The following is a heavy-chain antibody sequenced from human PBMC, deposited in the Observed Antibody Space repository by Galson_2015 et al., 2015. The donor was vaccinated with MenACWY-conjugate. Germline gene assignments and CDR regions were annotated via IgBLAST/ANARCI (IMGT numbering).Heavy chain of an antibody. J-gene: IGHJ4*02. D-gene: IGHD3-3*01. CDR1: GYSFTSYG. V-gene: IGHV1-18*01. Sequence: SVKVSCKASGYSFTSYGISWVRQAPGQGLEWMGWISSYNGNTNYAQKLQGRVTMTTDTSTSTAYMELRSLRSDDTAVYYCARGGSITIFGVAADYWGQGTLVTVSS. CDR2: ISSYNGNT. CDR3: ARGGSITIFGVAADY.